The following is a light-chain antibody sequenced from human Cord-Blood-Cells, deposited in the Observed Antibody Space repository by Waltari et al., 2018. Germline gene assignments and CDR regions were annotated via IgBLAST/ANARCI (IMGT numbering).Light chain of an antibody. V-gene: IGLV2-11*01. CDR3: CSYAGSYTYV. CDR2: DVS. J-gene: IGLJ1*01. Sequence: QSALTQPRSVSGSPGQSVPISCTGTSCDVGGYTYVYWYQQHPGKAPKLMIYDVSKRPSGVPDRFSGSKSGNTASLTISGLQAEDEADYYCCSYAGSYTYVFGTGTKVTVL. CDR1: SCDVGGYTY.